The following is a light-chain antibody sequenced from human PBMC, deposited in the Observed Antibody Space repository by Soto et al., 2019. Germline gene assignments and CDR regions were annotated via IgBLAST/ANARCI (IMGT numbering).Light chain of an antibody. V-gene: IGLV2-14*01. CDR3: SSYTSSSTLVG. CDR2: DVS. J-gene: IGLJ2*01. Sequence: QSALTQPASVSGSPGQSITISRTGPSSDVGGYNYVSWYQQHPSNSPKLMIYDVSNRPSGVSNRFSGSKSGNTASLTNSGLQAEDEGDYYCSSYTSSSTLVGFGGGTKLTVL. CDR1: SSDVGGYNY.